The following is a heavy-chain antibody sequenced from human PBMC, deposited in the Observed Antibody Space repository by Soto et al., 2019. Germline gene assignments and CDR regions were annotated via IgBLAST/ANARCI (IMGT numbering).Heavy chain of an antibody. CDR1: GASVSSGSYY. J-gene: IGHJ6*02. Sequence: SETLSLTCNVSGASVSSGSYYWSWIRQPPGKGLEWIGYIYYSGTTNYNTPLRSRVTISLDTSKNRFSLKLSSVAAADTAVYYCARDSYYYYGMDVWGQGTTVTVSS. CDR3: ARDSYYYYGMDV. CDR2: IYYSGTT. V-gene: IGHV4-61*01.